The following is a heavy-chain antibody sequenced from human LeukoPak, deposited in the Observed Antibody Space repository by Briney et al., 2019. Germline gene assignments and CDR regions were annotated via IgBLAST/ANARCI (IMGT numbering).Heavy chain of an antibody. Sequence: SQTLSLTCTVSGGSISSGSYYCSWIRQPAGKGLEWIGRIYTSGSTNYNPSLKSRVTISVDTSKNQFSLKLSSVTAADTAVYYCARGEQQPPFGLYYFDYWGQGTLVTVSS. CDR3: ARGEQQPPFGLYYFDY. J-gene: IGHJ4*02. D-gene: IGHD6-13*01. V-gene: IGHV4-61*02. CDR2: IYTSGST. CDR1: GGSISSGSYY.